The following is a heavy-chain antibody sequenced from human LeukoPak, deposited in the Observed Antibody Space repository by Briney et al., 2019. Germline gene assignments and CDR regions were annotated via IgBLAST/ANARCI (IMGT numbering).Heavy chain of an antibody. Sequence: GGSLRLSCAASGFTFSSYAMSWVRQAPGKGLEWVSTVSGSGGSTYYADSVKGRFTISSDNSKNTLYLQMNSLRDEDTAVYYCAKDYDRTGSQSGYPFDYWGQGTLVTVSS. J-gene: IGHJ4*02. CDR1: GFTFSSYA. CDR2: VSGSGGST. CDR3: AKDYDRTGSQSGYPFDY. D-gene: IGHD1-14*01. V-gene: IGHV3-23*01.